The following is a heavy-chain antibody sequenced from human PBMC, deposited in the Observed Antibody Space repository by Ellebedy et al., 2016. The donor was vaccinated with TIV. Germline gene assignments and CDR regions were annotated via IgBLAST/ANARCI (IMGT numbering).Heavy chain of an antibody. J-gene: IGHJ4*02. V-gene: IGHV4-59*01. D-gene: IGHD6-19*01. CDR1: GDSISGYY. Sequence: MPGGSLRLSCTVSGDSISGYYWSWIRQPPGKGLEWIGYIYSSGSGEYNPSLKSRVTMSVDTSRGQFSLRLNSVTAADTAVYYCARSGGWYTPYDYWGQGTLVTASS. CDR2: IYSSGSG. CDR3: ARSGGWYTPYDY.